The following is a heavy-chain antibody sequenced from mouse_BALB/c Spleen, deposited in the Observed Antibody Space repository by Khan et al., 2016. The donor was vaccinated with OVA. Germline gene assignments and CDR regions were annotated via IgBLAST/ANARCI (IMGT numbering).Heavy chain of an antibody. V-gene: IGHV5-17*02. CDR2: ISGDSNTI. J-gene: IGHJ2*01. Sequence: EVELVESGGDLVQPGGSRKLSCAASGFTFSSYGMHWVRQAPEKGLEWVAYISGDSNTIYYADIVKGRCTITREKTRNTLFLQMTSLMSEDTAMYYCATSYFYGYYFDYWGPGTTLTVSS. CDR1: GFTFSSYG. CDR3: ATSYFYGYYFDY. D-gene: IGHD1-1*01.